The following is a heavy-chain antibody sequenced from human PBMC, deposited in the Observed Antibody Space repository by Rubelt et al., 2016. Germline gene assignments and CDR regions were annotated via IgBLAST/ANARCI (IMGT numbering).Heavy chain of an antibody. V-gene: IGHV4-4*07. CDR3: ARVHRTTAVADL. CDR2: IYTSGST. Sequence: QVQLQESGPGLVKPSETLSLTCTVSGGYINSHYWSWIRQPPGKGLEWIGRIYTSGSTNYNPSLKSRVTMSVDTSKNQFSLKLNSVTAADTAVYYCARVHRTTAVADLWGQGTLVTVSS. J-gene: IGHJ5*02. CDR1: GGYINSHY. D-gene: IGHD6-19*01.